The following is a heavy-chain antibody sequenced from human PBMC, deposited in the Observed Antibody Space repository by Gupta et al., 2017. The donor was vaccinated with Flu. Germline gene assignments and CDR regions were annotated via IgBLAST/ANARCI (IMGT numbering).Heavy chain of an antibody. D-gene: IGHD2-8*01. J-gene: IGHJ4*02. CDR2: IYYSGST. Sequence: GCVRRPPVKGRELFGSIYYSGSTYYTPALKRCVTISAYMAKNRFSRKLSSMTAADTAVYYGARHAHNGVHGGWGQGTLVTVSS. V-gene: IGHV4-39*01. CDR3: ARHAHNGVHGG.